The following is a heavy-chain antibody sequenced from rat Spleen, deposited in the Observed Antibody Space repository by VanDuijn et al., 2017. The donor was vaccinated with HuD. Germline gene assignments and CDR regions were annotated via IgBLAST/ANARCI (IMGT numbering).Heavy chain of an antibody. V-gene: IGHV5S23*01. D-gene: IGHD1-9*01. CDR3: ARGDYGYNYYFDY. CDR1: GFTFSNYD. Sequence: EVQLVESGGGLVQPGRSLKLSCAASGFTFSNYDMAWVRQAPTKGLEWVASISYDGTATYYRDSVKGRFTLSRDNAKSTLYLQMDSLRSEDTATYYCARGDYGYNYYFDYWGQGVMVTVSS. J-gene: IGHJ2*01. CDR2: ISYDGTAT.